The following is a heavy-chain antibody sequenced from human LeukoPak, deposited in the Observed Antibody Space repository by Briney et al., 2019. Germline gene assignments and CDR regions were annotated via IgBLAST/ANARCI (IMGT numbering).Heavy chain of an antibody. J-gene: IGHJ6*03. D-gene: IGHD2-2*01. V-gene: IGHV3-21*01. CDR2: ITSAGGYK. Sequence: PGGSLRLSCGASGFTFSDYSMNWVRQAPGKGLAWVASITSAGGYKYYADSVKGRFTISRDNAQNSLFLQMNSLRAEDTAVYFCAASGGFVLPNAITGNWYVDAWGRGTSVTVSS. CDR3: AASGGFVLPNAITGNWYVDA. CDR1: GFTFSDYS.